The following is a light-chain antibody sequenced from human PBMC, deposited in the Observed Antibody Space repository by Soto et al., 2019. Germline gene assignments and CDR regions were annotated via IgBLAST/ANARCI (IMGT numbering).Light chain of an antibody. V-gene: IGLV2-14*01. CDR1: SSDFGGYNY. CDR3: SSDTSTSAVL. CDR2: EVS. Sequence: QSVLTQPASVSGSPGQSITISCTGTSSDFGGYNYVSWYQQHPGKAPKLMIYEVSNRPSGVSNRFSGSKSGNTASLAIPGLQAEDEADYYCSSDTSTSAVLFGGGTQLTVL. J-gene: IGLJ2*01.